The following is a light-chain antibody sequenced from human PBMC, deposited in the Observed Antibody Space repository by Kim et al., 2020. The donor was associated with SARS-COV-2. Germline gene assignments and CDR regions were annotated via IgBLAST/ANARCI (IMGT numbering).Light chain of an antibody. CDR1: QSVNSN. CDR3: QQYNNWPYT. CDR2: GAS. V-gene: IGKV3-15*01. J-gene: IGKJ2*01. Sequence: EIVMTQSPATLSVSPGERATLSCKASQSVNSNLAWYQQKPGQAPRLLIYGASTRATGIAARFSGSGSGTEFTLTISSLQSGDFAVYYCQQYNNWPYTFGQGTKLEI.